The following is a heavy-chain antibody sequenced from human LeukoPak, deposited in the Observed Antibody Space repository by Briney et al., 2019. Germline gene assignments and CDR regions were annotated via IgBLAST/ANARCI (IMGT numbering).Heavy chain of an antibody. Sequence: SETLSLTCTVSGGSISSSSYYWGWIRQPPGKGLEWIGSIHYSGSTYYNPSLKSRVTISVDTSKNQFSLKLSSVTAADTAVYYCARDGSYYDSSGNLYWGQGTLVTVSS. CDR3: ARDGSYYDSSGNLY. J-gene: IGHJ4*02. CDR1: GGSISSSSYY. D-gene: IGHD3-22*01. V-gene: IGHV4-39*02. CDR2: IHYSGST.